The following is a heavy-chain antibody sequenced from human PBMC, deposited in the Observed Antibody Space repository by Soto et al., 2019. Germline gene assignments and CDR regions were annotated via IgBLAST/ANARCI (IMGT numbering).Heavy chain of an antibody. Sequence: QVQLVQSGAEVKKPGSSVKVSCKASGGTFSSYAISWVRQAPGQGLEWTGGIIPISGTANYAQKFQGRVTIIADESTSTAYMELSSLRSEDTAVYYCARSQGSSTSLEIYYYYYYGMDVWGQGTTVTVSS. CDR2: IIPISGTA. J-gene: IGHJ6*02. V-gene: IGHV1-69*01. CDR1: GGTFSSYA. CDR3: ARSQGSSTSLEIYYYYYYGMDV. D-gene: IGHD2-2*01.